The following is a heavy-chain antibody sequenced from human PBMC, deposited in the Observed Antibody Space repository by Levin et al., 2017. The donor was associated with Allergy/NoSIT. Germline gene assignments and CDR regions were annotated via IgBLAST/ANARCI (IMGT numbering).Heavy chain of an antibody. CDR3: ASSERSVGHYSSYRAFDR. D-gene: IGHD4-11*01. CDR1: GLTFSTYA. V-gene: IGHV3-30*04. Sequence: GGSLRLSCAASGLTFSTYAMHWVRQAPATGLEWVAVISIDGTYKDYADSVKGRFTISRDNSKNTLYLEMTNLRVEDTAVFYCASSERSVGHYSSYRAFDRWGQGTMVTISS. J-gene: IGHJ3*02. CDR2: ISIDGTYK.